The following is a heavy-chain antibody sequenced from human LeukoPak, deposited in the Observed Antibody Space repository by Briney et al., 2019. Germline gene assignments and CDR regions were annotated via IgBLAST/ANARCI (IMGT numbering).Heavy chain of an antibody. J-gene: IGHJ6*03. Sequence: PSEALSLTCAVSGYSISSGYYWGWIRQPPGKGLEWIGSIYHSGSTYYNPSLKSRVTISVDTSKNQLSLKLSSVTAADTAVYYCARLYYGGITYYYYYMDVWGKGTTVTVSS. V-gene: IGHV4-38-2*01. CDR1: GYSISSGYY. D-gene: IGHD4-23*01. CDR2: IYHSGST. CDR3: ARLYYGGITYYYYYMDV.